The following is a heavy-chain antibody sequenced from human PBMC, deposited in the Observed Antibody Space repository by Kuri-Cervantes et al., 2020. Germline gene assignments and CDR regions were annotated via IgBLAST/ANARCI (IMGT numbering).Heavy chain of an antibody. V-gene: IGHV1-3*01. D-gene: IGHD2-2*02. J-gene: IGHJ5*02. CDR2: INAGNGNT. CDR1: GYTFTGYY. Sequence: ASVKVSCKASGYTFTGYYMHWVRQAPGQGLEWMGWINAGNGNTKYSQKFQGRVTITRDTSASTAYMELSSLRSEDTAVYYCARVFCSSTSCYRGRFDPWGQGTLVTVSS. CDR3: ARVFCSSTSCYRGRFDP.